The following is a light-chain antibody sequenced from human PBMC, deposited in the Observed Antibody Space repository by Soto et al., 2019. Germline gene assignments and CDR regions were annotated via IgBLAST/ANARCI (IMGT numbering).Light chain of an antibody. J-gene: IGLJ3*02. CDR1: SSNIGRNT. CDR2: SND. CDR3: AAWDDSLNGL. V-gene: IGLV1-44*01. Sequence: QSVLTQPPSASGTPGQRVTISCSGSSSNIGRNTVSWYQQLPGTAPQLLIYSNDQRPSGVPDRFSGSKSGTSASLAISGLQSEDDADYYCAAWDDSLNGLFGGGTKLTVL.